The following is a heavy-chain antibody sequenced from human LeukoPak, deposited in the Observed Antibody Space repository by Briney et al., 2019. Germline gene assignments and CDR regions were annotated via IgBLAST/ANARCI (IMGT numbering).Heavy chain of an antibody. Sequence: ASVKVSCKASGGTFSNYAISWVRQASGQGLEWMGGIIPIFGTTNYAQKFQGRVTITADESTSTAYMELSSLRSEDTAVYYCAREVHGDQGIFDYWGQGTLVTVSS. CDR2: IIPIFGTT. CDR1: GGTFSNYA. CDR3: AREVHGDQGIFDY. J-gene: IGHJ4*02. D-gene: IGHD4-17*01. V-gene: IGHV1-69*13.